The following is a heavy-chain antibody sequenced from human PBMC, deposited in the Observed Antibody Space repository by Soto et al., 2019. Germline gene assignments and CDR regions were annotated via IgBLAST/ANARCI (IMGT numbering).Heavy chain of an antibody. CDR1: GFTFSSYA. V-gene: IGHV3-23*01. CDR3: AKRRCITTSCPGDYYYGMDV. Sequence: LRLSCAASGFTFSSYAMSWVRQAPGKGLEWVSIISGSGGSTHYADPVKGRFAISRDNSKNTLYLQVNSLRAEDTAVYYCAKRRCITTSCPGDYYYGMDVWGQGTTVNVSS. J-gene: IGHJ6*01. CDR2: ISGSGGST. D-gene: IGHD2-2*01.